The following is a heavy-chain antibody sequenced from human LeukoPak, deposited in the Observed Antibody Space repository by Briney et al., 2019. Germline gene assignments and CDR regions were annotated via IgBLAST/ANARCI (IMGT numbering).Heavy chain of an antibody. V-gene: IGHV4-4*07. J-gene: IGHJ5*02. Sequence: SETLSLTCTVSGGSISSYYWSWIRQPAGKGLEWIGRIYTSGSTNYNPSLKSRVTMSVDTSKNQFSLKLSSVTAADTAVYYCARDTGSGHFYDILTGYFNWIDPWGQGTLVTVSS. CDR3: ARDTGSGHFYDILTGYFNWIDP. D-gene: IGHD3-9*01. CDR2: IYTSGST. CDR1: GGSISSYY.